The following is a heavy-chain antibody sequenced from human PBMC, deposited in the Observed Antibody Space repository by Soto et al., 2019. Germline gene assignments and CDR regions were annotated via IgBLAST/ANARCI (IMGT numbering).Heavy chain of an antibody. V-gene: IGHV1-69*13. Sequence: ASVKVSCKASGGTFSSYAISWVRQAPGQGLEWMGGIIPIFGTANYAQKFQGRVTITADESTSTAYMELSSLRSEDTAVYYCTSSLAVAGFLTKFDHWGQGTLVTVSS. J-gene: IGHJ5*02. CDR1: GGTFSSYA. CDR2: IIPIFGTA. D-gene: IGHD6-19*01. CDR3: TSSLAVAGFLTKFDH.